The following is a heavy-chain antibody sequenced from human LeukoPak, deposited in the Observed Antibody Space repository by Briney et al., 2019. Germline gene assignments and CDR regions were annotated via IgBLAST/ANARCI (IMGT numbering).Heavy chain of an antibody. J-gene: IGHJ4*02. D-gene: IGHD6-6*01. CDR1: GGSISGYY. CDR2: INYSGST. V-gene: IGHV4-59*08. CDR3: ARRGSSLDQ. Sequence: TPSETLSLTCTVSGGSISGYYWSWILQPPGKGLEWIGYINYSGSTNYNPSLKSRVTISVDTSKNQFSLKLSSVTAADTAVYYCARRGSSLDQWGQGTLVIVSS.